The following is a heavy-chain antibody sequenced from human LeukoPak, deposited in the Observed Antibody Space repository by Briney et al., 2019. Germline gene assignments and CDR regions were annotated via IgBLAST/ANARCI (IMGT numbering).Heavy chain of an antibody. Sequence: PGGSLRLSCSASGFTFSTYAMHWVRQAPGKGLEPVSAINSDGGNTYHADSVKGRFTISRDNSNNTLYLQMSSLRAEDTAVYYCVKRDAYDSSGYYGNWGQGTLVTVSS. J-gene: IGHJ4*02. CDR2: INSDGGNT. CDR1: GFTFSTYA. D-gene: IGHD3-22*01. CDR3: VKRDAYDSSGYYGN. V-gene: IGHV3-64D*06.